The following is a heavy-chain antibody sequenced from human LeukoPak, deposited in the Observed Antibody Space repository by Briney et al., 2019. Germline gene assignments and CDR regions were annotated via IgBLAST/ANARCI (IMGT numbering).Heavy chain of an antibody. J-gene: IGHJ5*02. V-gene: IGHV3-48*01. Sequence: HPGGSLRLSCAASGFTFSSYSMMWVRQAPGKGLEWVSYISSSSTTIHYADSVKGRFTISRDNAKNSVYLQMNSLRAEDTALYYCARGGDYGDPWGQGTLVTVSS. CDR3: ARGGDYGDP. CDR2: ISSSSTTI. CDR1: GFTFSSYS. D-gene: IGHD4-17*01.